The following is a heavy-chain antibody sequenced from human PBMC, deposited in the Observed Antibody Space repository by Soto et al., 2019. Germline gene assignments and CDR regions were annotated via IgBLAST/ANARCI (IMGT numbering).Heavy chain of an antibody. Sequence: SGPTLVNPTETLTLTCTVSGFSLSNARMGVSWIRQPPGKALEWLAHIFSNDEKSYSTSLKSRLTISKDTSKSQVVLTMTNMDPVDTATYYCARIRVAAAGTRGYNWFDPWGQGTLVTVSS. CDR2: IFSNDEK. D-gene: IGHD6-13*01. J-gene: IGHJ5*02. CDR3: ARIRVAAAGTRGYNWFDP. V-gene: IGHV2-26*01. CDR1: GFSLSNARMG.